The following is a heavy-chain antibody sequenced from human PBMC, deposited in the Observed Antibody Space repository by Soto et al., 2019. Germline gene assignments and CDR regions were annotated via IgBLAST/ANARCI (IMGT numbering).Heavy chain of an antibody. V-gene: IGHV3-30-3*01. J-gene: IGHJ6*02. CDR2: ISYDGSNK. D-gene: IGHD4-17*01. CDR3: ARAQGNGDLGYYYGMDV. Sequence: GGSLRLSCAASGFTFSSYAMHWVRQAPGKGLEWVAVISYDGSNKYYADSVKGRFTISRDNSKNTLYLQMNSLRAEDTAVYYCARAQGNGDLGYYYGMDVWGQGTTVTVSS. CDR1: GFTFSSYA.